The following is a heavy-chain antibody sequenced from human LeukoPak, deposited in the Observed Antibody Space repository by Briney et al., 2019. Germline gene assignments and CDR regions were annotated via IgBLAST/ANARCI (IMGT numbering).Heavy chain of an antibody. J-gene: IGHJ5*02. CDR3: AKAVNGVVARDWFDP. D-gene: IGHD2-15*01. Sequence: RGSLRLSCAASGFTFSNYAMSWVRQAPGKGLEWVSAISGSGGNTYYADSVKGRFTISRDNSKNTLYLQMNSLRAEDTAVYYCAKAVNGVVARDWFDPWGQGTLVTVSS. V-gene: IGHV3-23*01. CDR1: GFTFSNYA. CDR2: ISGSGGNT.